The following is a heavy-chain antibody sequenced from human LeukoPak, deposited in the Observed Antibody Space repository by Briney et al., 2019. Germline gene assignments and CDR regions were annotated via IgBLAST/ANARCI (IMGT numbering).Heavy chain of an antibody. D-gene: IGHD6-13*01. J-gene: IGHJ4*02. Sequence: PGGSLRLSCAASGFTFSSHAMSWVRQAPGKGLEWVSVICGSGGDTSYADSVKGRFAISRDNSKNTLLLQMNSLRAEDTAIYYCAKEYSSSWRIFDYWGQGTRVTVSS. V-gene: IGHV3-23*01. CDR1: GFTFSSHA. CDR2: ICGSGGDT. CDR3: AKEYSSSWRIFDY.